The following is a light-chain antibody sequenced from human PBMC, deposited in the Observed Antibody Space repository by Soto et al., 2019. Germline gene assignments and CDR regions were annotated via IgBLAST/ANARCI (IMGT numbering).Light chain of an antibody. Sequence: EIVLTQSPGTLSPSPGERATLSCRASQSVSNNYLAWYQQKPGQAPRLLIYGASNRATGIPGRFSGSGSGTDFTLTISRLEPEDFAVYYCQQYGSSGTFGQGTKADIK. CDR1: QSVSNNY. CDR2: GAS. V-gene: IGKV3-20*01. J-gene: IGKJ1*01. CDR3: QQYGSSGT.